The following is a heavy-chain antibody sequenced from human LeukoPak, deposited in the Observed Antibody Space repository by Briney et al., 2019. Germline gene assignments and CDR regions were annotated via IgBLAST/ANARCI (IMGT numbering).Heavy chain of an antibody. D-gene: IGHD3-10*01. CDR3: ARDRRGYYDSGSYYPLI. CDR1: GYTFTGYY. V-gene: IGHV1-2*02. CDR2: INPNSGGT. J-gene: IGHJ4*02. Sequence: ASVKVSCKASGYTFTGYYIHWVRQAPGQGLEWMAWINPNSGGTNYAQNFQGRVTVTRDTSVSTAYMEVSRLRSDETAVYYCARDRRGYYDSGSYYPLIWGQGTLVTVSS.